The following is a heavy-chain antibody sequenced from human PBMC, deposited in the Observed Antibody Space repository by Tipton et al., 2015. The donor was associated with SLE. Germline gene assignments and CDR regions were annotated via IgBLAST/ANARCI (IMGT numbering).Heavy chain of an antibody. CDR3: ARLNTVTIRDAFDI. J-gene: IGHJ3*02. V-gene: IGHV4-34*01. D-gene: IGHD4-17*01. CDR2: INHGENT. Sequence: TLSLTCAVSGGSFRGYYWSWVRQPPGKGLEWIGEINHGENTNYNPSLKSRVTMSIDTSKNQFSLNLTSVTAADTAVYYCARLNTVTIRDAFDIWGQGTMVTVSS. CDR1: GGSFRGYY.